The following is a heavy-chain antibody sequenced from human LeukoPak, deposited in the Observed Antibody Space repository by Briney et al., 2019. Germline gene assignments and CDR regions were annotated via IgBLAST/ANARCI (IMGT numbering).Heavy chain of an antibody. V-gene: IGHV3-48*03. CDR1: EFITYE. Sequence: PGGSLRLSCLVSEFITYEMNWVRQAPGKGLEWVSYISSSGSTIYYADSVKGRFTISRDNAKNSLYLQMNSLRAEDTAVYYCALPHYYDSEGASDMDVWGKGTTVTISS. D-gene: IGHD3-10*01. J-gene: IGHJ6*03. CDR2: ISSSGSTI. CDR3: ALPHYYDSEGASDMDV.